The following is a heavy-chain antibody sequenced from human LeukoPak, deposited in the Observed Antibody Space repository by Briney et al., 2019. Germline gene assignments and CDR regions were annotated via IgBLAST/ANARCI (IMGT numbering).Heavy chain of an antibody. CDR3: AKDWGYGDYGGYYFDY. CDR2: ISYDGSNK. V-gene: IGHV3-30*18. D-gene: IGHD4-17*01. CDR1: GFTFSSYG. Sequence: PGGSLRLSCAASGFTFSSYGMHWVRQAPGKGLEWVAVISYDGSNKYYADSVKGRFTISRDNSKNTLYLQMNSLRAEDTAVYYCAKDWGYGDYGGYYFDYWGQGTLVTVSS. J-gene: IGHJ4*02.